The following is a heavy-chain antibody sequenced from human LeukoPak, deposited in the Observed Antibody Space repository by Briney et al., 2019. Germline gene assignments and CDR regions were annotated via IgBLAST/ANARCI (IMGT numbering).Heavy chain of an antibody. D-gene: IGHD6-25*01. Sequence: PGGSLRLSCVVSGFIFSDYWMTWVRQAPGKGLEWVANIKQDESEMYYADSVKGRFTISRDNSKNTLYLQMNSLRAEDTAVYYCANTAKVTPRDYWGQGTLVTVSS. CDR3: ANTAKVTPRDY. V-gene: IGHV3-7*03. CDR1: GFIFSDYW. J-gene: IGHJ4*02. CDR2: IKQDESEM.